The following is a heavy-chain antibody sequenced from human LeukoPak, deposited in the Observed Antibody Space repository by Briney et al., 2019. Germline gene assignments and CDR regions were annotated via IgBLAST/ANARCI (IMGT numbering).Heavy chain of an antibody. CDR2: IYYSGST. CDR1: GGSISSSSYY. V-gene: IGHV4-39*01. CDR3: ARTTLYYDFWSGPEKPNWFDP. D-gene: IGHD3-3*01. J-gene: IGHJ5*02. Sequence: PSETLSLTCTVSGGSISSSSYYWGWIRQPPGKGLEWIGSIYYSGSTYYNPSLKSRVTISVDTSKNQFSLKLSSVTAADTAVYYCARTTLYYDFWSGPEKPNWFDPWGQGTLVTVSS.